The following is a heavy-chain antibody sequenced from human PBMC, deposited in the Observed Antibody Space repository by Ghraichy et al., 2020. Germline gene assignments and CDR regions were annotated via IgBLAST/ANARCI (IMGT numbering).Heavy chain of an antibody. Sequence: SETLSLTCTVSGGSISSGDYYWSWIRQPPGKGLEWIGYIYYSGSTYYNPSLKSRVTISVDTSKNQFSLKLSSVTAADTAVYYCVGSSWPPGLLGMDVWGQGTTVTVSS. V-gene: IGHV4-30-4*01. CDR2: IYYSGST. J-gene: IGHJ6*02. D-gene: IGHD6-13*01. CDR1: GGSISSGDYY. CDR3: VGSSWPPGLLGMDV.